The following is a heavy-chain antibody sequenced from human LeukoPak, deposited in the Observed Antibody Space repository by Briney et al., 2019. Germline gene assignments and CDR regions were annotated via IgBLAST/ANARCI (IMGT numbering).Heavy chain of an antibody. CDR2: IIPIFGTT. J-gene: IGHJ5*02. V-gene: IGHV1-69*06. CDR1: GGTFSSYS. D-gene: IGHD3-3*01. CDR3: AGAGDNDFWSGSDGGDNWFDP. Sequence: SVKVSCKASGGTFSSYSISWVRQAPGQGLEWMGGIIPIFGTTNYAQTFQGRVTITADKSTSTAYMELSSLRSEDTAVYYCAGAGDNDFWSGSDGGDNWFDPWGQGTLVTVSS.